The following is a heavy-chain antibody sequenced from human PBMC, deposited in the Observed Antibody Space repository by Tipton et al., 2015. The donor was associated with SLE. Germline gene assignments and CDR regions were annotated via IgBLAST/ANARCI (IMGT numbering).Heavy chain of an antibody. CDR2: ISGSGDST. CDR1: GFTFNSYG. CDR3: ATGTFDY. J-gene: IGHJ4*02. D-gene: IGHD1-14*01. Sequence: SLRLSCAASGFTFNSYGMSWVRQAPGEGLEWVSTISGSGDSTHYADSVKGRLTMSRDNSKNTLYLQMNSLRAEDTAVYYCATGTFDYWGQGTLVTVSS. V-gene: IGHV3-23*01.